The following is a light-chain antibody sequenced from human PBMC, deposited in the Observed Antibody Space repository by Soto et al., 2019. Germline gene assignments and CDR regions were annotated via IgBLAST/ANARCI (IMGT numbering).Light chain of an antibody. Sequence: EIVLTQSPLSLPVTPGEPASISCRSSHSLLHSNGYNYLDWYLQKPGKSPKLLIYLGSNRASGVPDRLSGSGSGTDFTLKIRRVEAEDVGVYYCMQPLQSWTFGQGTKVDIK. J-gene: IGKJ1*01. CDR3: MQPLQSWT. CDR1: HSLLHSNGYNY. V-gene: IGKV2-28*01. CDR2: LGS.